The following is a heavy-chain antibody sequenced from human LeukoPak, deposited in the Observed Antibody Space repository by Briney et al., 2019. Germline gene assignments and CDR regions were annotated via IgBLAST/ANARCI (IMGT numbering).Heavy chain of an antibody. CDR1: GYSISSGYY. CDR2: IYHSGST. D-gene: IGHD3-3*01. J-gene: IGHJ5*02. CDR3: GGGGNCDFWSGPRDFDP. Sequence: SETLSLTCTVSGYSISSGYYWGWIRQPPGKGLEWIGSIYHSGSTYYNPSLKSRVTISVDTSKSQFSLKLSSVTAADTAVYYWGGGGNCDFWSGPRDFDPWGQGTLVTVSS. V-gene: IGHV4-38-2*02.